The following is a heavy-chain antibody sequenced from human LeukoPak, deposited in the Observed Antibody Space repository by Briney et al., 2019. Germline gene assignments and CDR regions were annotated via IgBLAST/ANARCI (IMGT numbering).Heavy chain of an antibody. Sequence: PSETLSLTCTVSGGSISANGFYWAWIPRPPGQELEGIGSLYYGTTNSYTAYLKSRVTVSGDTSKNQLSLELAYVTAADTAVYYCARRSHSPSGSHYWGQGTHVTVSS. CDR1: GGSISANGFY. CDR3: ARRSHSPSGSHY. D-gene: IGHD3-10*01. J-gene: IGHJ4*02. V-gene: IGHV4-39*01. CDR2: LYYGTTN.